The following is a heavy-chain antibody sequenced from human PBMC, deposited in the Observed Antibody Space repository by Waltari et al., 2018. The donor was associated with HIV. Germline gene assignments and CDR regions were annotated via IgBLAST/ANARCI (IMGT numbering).Heavy chain of an antibody. CDR1: GGTFSSYT. V-gene: IGHV1-69*01. D-gene: IGHD2-15*01. J-gene: IGHJ3*01. CDR3: ARGGCSGGTCYSKSFDL. CDR2: IIPKFGTV. Sequence: QAQLVQSGAEMKMSGSSVKVSCKASGGTFSSYTILWVRQAPGQGLEWMGGIIPKFGTVKYAQKFQGRVTMTEDESTSTVYLELTSLRSDDTAVYYCARGGCSGGTCYSKSFDLWGQGTLVTVSS.